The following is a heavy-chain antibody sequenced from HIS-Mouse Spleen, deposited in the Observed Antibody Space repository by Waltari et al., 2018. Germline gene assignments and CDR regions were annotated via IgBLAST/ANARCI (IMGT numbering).Heavy chain of an antibody. CDR3: AKDKHHAFDY. V-gene: IGHV3-30*18. CDR1: GCTFSSYG. J-gene: IGHJ4*02. CDR2: ISYDGSNK. Sequence: QVQLVESGGVGVQPGRSLRLFCAGSGCTFSSYGMHWVRQAPGKGLEWVAVISYDGSNKYYADSVKGRFTISRDNSKNTLYLQMNSLRAEDTAVYYCAKDKHHAFDYWGQGTLVTVSS.